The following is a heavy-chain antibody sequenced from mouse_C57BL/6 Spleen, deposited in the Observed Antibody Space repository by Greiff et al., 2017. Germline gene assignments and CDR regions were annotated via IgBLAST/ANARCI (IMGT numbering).Heavy chain of an antibody. D-gene: IGHD1-1*01. CDR1: GYSFTDYN. V-gene: IGHV1-39*01. CDR2: INPNYGTT. Sequence: VQLPQSGPELVKPGASVKISCKASGYSFTDYNMNWVKQSNGKSLWWIGVINPNYGTTSYNPKFKGKATLTVDQSSSTAYMQLNSLTSEDSAVYHCATLYYGSSLYFDYWGQGTTLTVSS. CDR3: ATLYYGSSLYFDY. J-gene: IGHJ2*01.